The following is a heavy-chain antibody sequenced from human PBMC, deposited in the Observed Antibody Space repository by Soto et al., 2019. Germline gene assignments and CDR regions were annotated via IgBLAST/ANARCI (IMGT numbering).Heavy chain of an antibody. J-gene: IGHJ3*02. CDR1: GYTFTSYG. D-gene: IGHD2-21*02. V-gene: IGHV1-18*01. Sequence: EASVKVSCKASGYTFTSYGISWVRQAPGQGLEWMGWISAYNGNTNYAQKLQGRVTMTTDTSTSTAYMELRSLRSDDTAVYYCAREYCGGDCYTDEADAFDIWGQGTMVTVSS. CDR2: ISAYNGNT. CDR3: AREYCGGDCYTDEADAFDI.